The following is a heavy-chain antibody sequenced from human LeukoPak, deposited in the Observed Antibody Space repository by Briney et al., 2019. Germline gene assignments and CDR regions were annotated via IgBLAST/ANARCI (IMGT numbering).Heavy chain of an antibody. J-gene: IGHJ6*02. D-gene: IGHD3-10*01. Sequence: ASVKVSCKASGYTFTSYDINWVRQATGQGLEWMGWMNPNSGNTGYAQKFQGRVTVTRNTSISTAYMELSSLRSEDTAVYYCAIRDFRGFTMVRGVGSGMDVWGQGTTVTVSS. CDR1: GYTFTSYD. CDR2: MNPNSGNT. V-gene: IGHV1-8*01. CDR3: AIRDFRGFTMVRGVGSGMDV.